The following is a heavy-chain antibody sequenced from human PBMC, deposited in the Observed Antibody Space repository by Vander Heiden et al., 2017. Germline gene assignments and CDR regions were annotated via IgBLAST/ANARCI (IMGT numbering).Heavy chain of an antibody. CDR1: GGSFSGYY. Sequence: QVQLQQWGAGLLKPSETLSLTCPVYGGSFSGYYWSWIRQPPGKGLEWIGEINHSGSTNYNPSLKSRVTISVDTSKNQFSLKLSSVTAADTAVYYCARGPPAWYFDLWGRGTLVTVSS. CDR2: INHSGST. J-gene: IGHJ2*01. V-gene: IGHV4-34*01. CDR3: ARGPPAWYFDL.